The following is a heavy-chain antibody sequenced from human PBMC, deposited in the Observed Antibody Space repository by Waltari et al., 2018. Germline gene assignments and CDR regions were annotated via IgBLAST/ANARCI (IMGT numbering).Heavy chain of an antibody. V-gene: IGHV1-8*01. D-gene: IGHD2-15*01. CDR1: GYTFTSYD. CDR3: ARVLLLHYYYYYYGMDV. Sequence: QVQLVQSGAAVKKPGASVKVSCKASGYTFTSYDINWVRQANGQGLEWMGWMNPNSGNTGYAQKFQGRVTMTRNTSISTAYMELSSLRSEDTAVYYCARVLLLHYYYYYYGMDVWGQGTTVTVSS. J-gene: IGHJ6*02. CDR2: MNPNSGNT.